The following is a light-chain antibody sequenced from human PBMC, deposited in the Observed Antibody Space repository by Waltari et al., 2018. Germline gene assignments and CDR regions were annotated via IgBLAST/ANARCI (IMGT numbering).Light chain of an antibody. CDR2: EGS. V-gene: IGLV2-23*01. CDR1: SSDVWSYNL. CDR3: CSYAGSSSLV. Sequence: QSALTQPASVSGSPGQSITISCTGTSSDVWSYNLVSCYQQHPGKAPRLMIYEGSKRPSGVSNRFSGSKSGNTASLTISGLQAEDEADYYCCSYAGSSSLVFGGGTKLTVL. J-gene: IGLJ3*02.